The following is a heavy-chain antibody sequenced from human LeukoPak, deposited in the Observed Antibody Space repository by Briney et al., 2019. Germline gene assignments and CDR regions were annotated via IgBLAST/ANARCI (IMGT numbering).Heavy chain of an antibody. CDR2: IRSTANGYAT. J-gene: IGHJ3*02. CDR3: TRHGGRDYYDSSEDAFDI. Sequence: WQSLRLSCAASGFTFSSSALYWVRQASGKGLEWVGRIRSTANGYATAYAASVKGRFTISRDDSKNTAYLQMDSLETEDTAVYYCTRHGGRDYYDSSEDAFDIWGQGTMVIVSS. V-gene: IGHV3-73*01. D-gene: IGHD3-22*01. CDR1: GFTFSSSA.